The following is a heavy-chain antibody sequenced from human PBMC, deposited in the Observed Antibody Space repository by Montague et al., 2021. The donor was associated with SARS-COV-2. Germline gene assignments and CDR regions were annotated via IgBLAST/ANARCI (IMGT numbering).Heavy chain of an antibody. CDR1: GGSISSYY. J-gene: IGHJ3*02. CDR2: IYYSGST. D-gene: IGHD3-10*01. V-gene: IGHV4-59*01. CDR3: ARRSYYNWNAFGI. Sequence: SETLFLTCTVSGGSISSYYWSWIRQPPGKGLEWIGYIYYSGSTNYNPSLKSQVTISVDTSKNQFSLKLSSVTAADTAVYYCARRSYYNWNAFGIWGQGTMVTVSS.